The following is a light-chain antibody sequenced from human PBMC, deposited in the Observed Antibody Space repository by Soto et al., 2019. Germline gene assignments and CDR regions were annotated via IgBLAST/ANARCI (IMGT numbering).Light chain of an antibody. CDR3: LLAYGGTYV. CDR1: TGAVTRGYY. CDR2: STN. J-gene: IGLJ1*01. V-gene: IGLV7-43*01. Sequence: QAVVTQQPSLTVSPGGTVTLTCAPSTGAVTRGYYPNWFQQKPGQAPRALIYSTNNKHSWTPARFAGSLLGGKAALTLSGVQPEDEAEYYCLLAYGGTYVFGTGTKVTVL.